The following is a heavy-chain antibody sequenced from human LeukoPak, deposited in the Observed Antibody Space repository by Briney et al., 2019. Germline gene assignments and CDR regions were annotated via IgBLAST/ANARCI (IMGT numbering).Heavy chain of an antibody. D-gene: IGHD3-22*01. J-gene: IGHJ4*02. Sequence: PGGSLRLSCAASGFTFSSYWMSWVRQAPGKGLEWVANIKQDGSEKYYVDSVKGRFTISRDNAKNSLYLQMNSLRAEDTAVYYCAGRWYYESSGYYSPAPYYFDYWGQGTLVTVSS. CDR3: AGRWYYESSGYYSPAPYYFDY. CDR2: IKQDGSEK. V-gene: IGHV3-7*01. CDR1: GFTFSSYW.